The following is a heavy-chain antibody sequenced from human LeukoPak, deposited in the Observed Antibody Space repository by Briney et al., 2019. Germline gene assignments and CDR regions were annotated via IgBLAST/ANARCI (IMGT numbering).Heavy chain of an antibody. J-gene: IGHJ5*02. CDR2: FDPEDGET. D-gene: IGHD2-2*01. CDR1: GYTLTELS. Sequence: ASVKVSCKVSGYTLTELSMHWVRQAPGKGLEWMGGFDPEDGETIYAQKFQGRVTMTEDTSTDTAYTELSSLRFEDTAVYYCATERYCSSTSCSNWFDPWGQGTLVTVSS. CDR3: ATERYCSSTSCSNWFDP. V-gene: IGHV1-24*01.